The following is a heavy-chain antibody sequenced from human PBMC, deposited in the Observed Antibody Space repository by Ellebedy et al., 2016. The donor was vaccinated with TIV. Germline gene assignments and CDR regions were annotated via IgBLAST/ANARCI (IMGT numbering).Heavy chain of an antibody. D-gene: IGHD2-2*01. CDR3: ARFRSGIVVAPAHYGMDV. CDR2: IYNSGST. Sequence: SETLSLXXSVSNGSISSYYWSWIRQPPGKGLEWIGYIYNSGSTNYNPSLQSRVSISLDTSKNQFSLRLSSVTAADTAVYYCARFRSGIVVAPAHYGMDVWGQGTTVTVSS. J-gene: IGHJ6*02. V-gene: IGHV4-4*08. CDR1: NGSISSYY.